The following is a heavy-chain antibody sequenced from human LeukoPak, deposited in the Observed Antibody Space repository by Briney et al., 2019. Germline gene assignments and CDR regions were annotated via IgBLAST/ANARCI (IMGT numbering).Heavy chain of an antibody. CDR1: GYTFTSYG. D-gene: IGHD6-13*01. Sequence: ASVKVSCKASGYTFTSYGISWVRQAPGQGLEWMGWISAYSGNTNYAQKLQGRVTMTTDTSTSTAYMELRSLRSDDTAVYYCARDLPDGIAAAGLYYYYGMDVWGQGTTVTVSS. CDR3: ARDLPDGIAAAGLYYYYGMDV. V-gene: IGHV1-18*01. CDR2: ISAYSGNT. J-gene: IGHJ6*02.